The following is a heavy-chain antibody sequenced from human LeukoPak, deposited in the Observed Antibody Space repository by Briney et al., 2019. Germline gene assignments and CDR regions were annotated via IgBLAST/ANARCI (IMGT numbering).Heavy chain of an antibody. D-gene: IGHD3-10*01. CDR2: IYYSGST. Sequence: SETLSLTCTGSGGSISSSSYYWGWIRQPPGKGLEWIGSIYYSGSTYYNASLKSRVTISVDTSKNQFSLKLSSVTAADTAVYYCARHGGVVRGEGSDAFDIWSQGTMVTVSS. V-gene: IGHV4-39*07. CDR3: ARHGGVVRGEGSDAFDI. CDR1: GGSISSSSYY. J-gene: IGHJ3*02.